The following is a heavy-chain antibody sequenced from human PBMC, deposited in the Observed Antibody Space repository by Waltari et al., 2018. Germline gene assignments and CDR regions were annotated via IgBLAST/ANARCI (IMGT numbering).Heavy chain of an antibody. J-gene: IGHJ5*02. V-gene: IGHV4-38-2*02. CDR2: IYHSGST. CDR1: GYSISSGYY. D-gene: IGHD6-13*01. Sequence: QVQLQESGPGLVKPSETLSLTCTVSGYSISSGYYWGWIRQPPEKGLEWIGSIYHSGSTYYNPSLKRRVTMSVDTSKNQFSLRLSSVTAADTAVYYCARTGGKSTNWYDENWFDPWGQGTLVTVSS. CDR3: ARTGGKSTNWYDENWFDP.